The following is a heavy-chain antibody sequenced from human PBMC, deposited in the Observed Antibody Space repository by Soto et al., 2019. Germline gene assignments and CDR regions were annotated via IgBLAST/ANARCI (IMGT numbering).Heavy chain of an antibody. Sequence: WSLRLSCAASGFTVTGNYMTWVRQAPGRGLECVSILYRGGNRHYTDSVKGRFSISRDNSNNTLYLHMNSLKVEDTAVYYCAGRRGHTYGPPDFWGQGTLVTVSS. CDR2: LYRGGNR. CDR3: AGRRGHTYGPPDF. V-gene: IGHV3-53*01. CDR1: GFTVTGNY. D-gene: IGHD5-18*01. J-gene: IGHJ1*01.